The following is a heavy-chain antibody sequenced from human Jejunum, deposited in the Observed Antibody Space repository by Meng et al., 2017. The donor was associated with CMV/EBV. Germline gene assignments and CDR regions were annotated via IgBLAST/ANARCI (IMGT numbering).Heavy chain of an antibody. V-gene: IGHV4-31*02. Sequence: TVSGYSINNGDYYWSGIRQHPGKGLEWIGYMYRSGTTYHNPSLRGRVVISIDTSKNQFSLNVNSMTAADTAVYYCARGSGGMTAFDSWGQGTLVTVSS. D-gene: IGHD3-10*01. CDR3: ARGSGGMTAFDS. CDR1: GYSINNGDYY. J-gene: IGHJ4*02. CDR2: MYRSGTT.